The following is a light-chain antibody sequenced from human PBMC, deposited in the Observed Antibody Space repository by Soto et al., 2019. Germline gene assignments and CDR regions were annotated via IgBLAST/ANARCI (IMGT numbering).Light chain of an antibody. V-gene: IGLV1-44*01. CDR1: SSNIGSNT. CDR3: AAWDDSLIGFYV. J-gene: IGLJ1*01. Sequence: QSVLTQPPSASGTPGQRVTISCSGSSSNIGSNTVSWYQQLPGTAPKLLIYNTNQRPSGVPDRFSGSKSGTSASLAISGLQSEDEADYYCAAWDDSLIGFYVFGTVTKVTVL. CDR2: NTN.